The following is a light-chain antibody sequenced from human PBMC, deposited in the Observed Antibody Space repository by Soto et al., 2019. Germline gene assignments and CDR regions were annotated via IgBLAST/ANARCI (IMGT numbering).Light chain of an antibody. CDR2: AAS. CDR3: QQLNSYSALT. CDR1: QGISCY. Sequence: DIQLTQSPSFLSASVGDRVTITCRASQGISCYLAWYQQKPGKAPKLLIYAASTLQSVVPSRFTGSGSGTEFTITISSLQPEDFATYYCQQLNSYSALTFGGGTKVEIK. J-gene: IGKJ4*01. V-gene: IGKV1-9*01.